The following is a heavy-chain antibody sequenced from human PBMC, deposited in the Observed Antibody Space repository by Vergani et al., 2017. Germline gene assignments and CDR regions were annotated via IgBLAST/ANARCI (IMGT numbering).Heavy chain of an antibody. V-gene: IGHV4-61*02. Sequence: QVKLQESGPGLLKPSQTLSLTCTVSGESIRSGSHYWSWIRQPAGKGPEWIGNIHTGGSTDLNLSFKSRVSISVNASKSQFSLILNSVTVADTAVYYCATSRPYCTSGSCPAIWVEGTLVTVSS. J-gene: IGHJ4*02. CDR3: ATSRPYCTSGSCPAI. CDR2: IHTGGST. CDR1: GESIRSGSHY. D-gene: IGHD2-15*01.